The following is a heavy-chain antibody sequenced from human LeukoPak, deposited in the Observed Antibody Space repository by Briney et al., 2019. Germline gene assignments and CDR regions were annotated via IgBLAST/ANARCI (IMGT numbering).Heavy chain of an antibody. Sequence: GGSLRLSCAASGFTVSSNYMSWVRQAPGKGLEWVSVIYSGGSTYYADSVKGRFTISRDNSKNTLYLQMNSLRAEDTAVYYCASAEYYYYYMDVWGKGTTVTVSS. V-gene: IGHV3-53*05. CDR2: IYSGGST. CDR1: GFTVSSNY. J-gene: IGHJ6*03. CDR3: ASAEYYYYYMDV.